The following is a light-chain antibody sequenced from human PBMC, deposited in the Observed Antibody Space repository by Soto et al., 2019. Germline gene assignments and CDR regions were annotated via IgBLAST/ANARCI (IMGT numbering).Light chain of an antibody. J-gene: IGKJ5*01. CDR3: QQYKSYPQFT. Sequence: QMTQSPSTLSASVGDIVTITGRSIQSISSWLAWYKQKPGRAPNLLIYDASTLQSGVSSRFSGSGSGNEFTLTINRLQPDDFANYYCQQYKSYPQFTFGQGTRMEIK. CDR2: DAS. CDR1: QSISSW. V-gene: IGKV1-5*01.